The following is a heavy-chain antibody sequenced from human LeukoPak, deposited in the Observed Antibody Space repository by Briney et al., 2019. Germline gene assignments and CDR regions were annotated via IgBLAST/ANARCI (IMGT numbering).Heavy chain of an antibody. J-gene: IGHJ4*02. D-gene: IGHD2-2*01. CDR3: AREASCSSTTCYFDY. Sequence: GGSLRLSCAASGFNFSDFYMSWIRQAPGKGLEWLSSISLSGSTITYAASVKGRVTVSRDNAKNSMVLHILSLRADDTAVYYCAREASCSSTTCYFDYWGQGTLVTVSS. CDR2: ISLSGSTI. V-gene: IGHV3-11*01. CDR1: GFNFSDFY.